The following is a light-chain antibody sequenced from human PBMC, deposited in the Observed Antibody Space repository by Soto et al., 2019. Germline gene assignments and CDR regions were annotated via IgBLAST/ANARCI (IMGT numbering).Light chain of an antibody. CDR3: QQYDSSPPT. CDR1: QSVSRNY. V-gene: IGKV3-20*01. Sequence: ENVLTQSPGTLSLSPGERATLSCRASQSVSRNYLAWYQKKPGQAPRLLMFGASSRATGIPDRFTGSGSGIDFTLTISRLEPEDFAVYYCQQYDSSPPTFGQGTKVEIK. CDR2: GAS. J-gene: IGKJ1*01.